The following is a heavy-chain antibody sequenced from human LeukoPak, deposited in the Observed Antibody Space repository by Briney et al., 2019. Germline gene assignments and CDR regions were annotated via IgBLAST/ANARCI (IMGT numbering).Heavy chain of an antibody. D-gene: IGHD6-13*01. CDR1: GFTFSSYS. V-gene: IGHV3-21*04. J-gene: IGHJ4*02. CDR3: ARSVAAAGDY. CDR2: ISSSSSYI. Sequence: GGSLRLSCAASGFTFSSYSMNWVRQAPGKGLEWVSSISSSSSYIYYADSVKGRFTISRDNAKNSLYLQMSSLRAEETAVYYCARSVAAAGDYWGQGTLVTVSS.